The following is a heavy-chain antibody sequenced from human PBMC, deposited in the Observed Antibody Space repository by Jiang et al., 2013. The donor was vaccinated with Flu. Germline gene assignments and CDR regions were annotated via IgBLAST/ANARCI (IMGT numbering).Heavy chain of an antibody. V-gene: IGHV3-23*01. Sequence: AASGFTFSSYAMSWVRQAPGKGLEWVSAISGSGGSTYYADSVKGRFTISRDNSKSTVYLQMNSQRAEDTAIYYCARVYCGGDCYRTWGRRYVDYWGQGTLVTVSS. CDR1: GFTFSSYA. D-gene: IGHD2-21*02. J-gene: IGHJ4*02. CDR2: ISGSGGST. CDR3: ARVYCGGDCYRTWGRRYVDY.